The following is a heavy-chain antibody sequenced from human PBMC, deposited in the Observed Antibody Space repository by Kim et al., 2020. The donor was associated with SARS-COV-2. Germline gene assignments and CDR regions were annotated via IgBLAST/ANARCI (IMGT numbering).Heavy chain of an antibody. V-gene: IGHV1-18*04. J-gene: IGHJ6*02. CDR2: ISAYNGNT. CDR3: ARDQGYCSSTSCSMPYYYYYGMDV. CDR1: GYTFTSYG. D-gene: IGHD2-2*01. Sequence: ASVKVSCKASGYTFTSYGISWVRQAPGQGLEWMGWISAYNGNTNYAQKLQGRVTMTTDTSTSTAYMELRSLRSDDTAVYYCARDQGYCSSTSCSMPYYYYYGMDVWGQGTTVTVSS.